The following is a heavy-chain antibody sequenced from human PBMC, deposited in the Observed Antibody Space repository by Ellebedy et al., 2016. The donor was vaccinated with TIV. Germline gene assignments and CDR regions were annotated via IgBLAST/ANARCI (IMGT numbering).Heavy chain of an antibody. D-gene: IGHD3-22*01. J-gene: IGHJ4*02. CDR3: ARYYYDSSGYWWGDY. Sequence: GESLKISCAASGFTFSSYSMNWVRQAPGKGLEWVSYISSSSSTIYYADSVKGRFTISRDNAKNSLYLQMNSLRDEDTAVYYSARYYYDSSGYWWGDYWGQGTLVTVSS. CDR1: GFTFSSYS. CDR2: ISSSSSTI. V-gene: IGHV3-48*02.